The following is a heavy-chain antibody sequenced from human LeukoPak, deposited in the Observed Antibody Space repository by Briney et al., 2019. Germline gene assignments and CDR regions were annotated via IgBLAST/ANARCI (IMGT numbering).Heavy chain of an antibody. Sequence: ASVKVSCKASGGTFSSYAICWVRQAPGQGPEWMGRIIPIFGIANYAQKFQGRVTITADKSTSTAYMELSSLRSEDTAVYYCARDSGSYSNPVDYWGQGTLVTVSS. CDR1: GGTFSSYA. CDR2: IIPIFGIA. J-gene: IGHJ4*02. CDR3: ARDSGSYSNPVDY. V-gene: IGHV1-69*04. D-gene: IGHD1-26*01.